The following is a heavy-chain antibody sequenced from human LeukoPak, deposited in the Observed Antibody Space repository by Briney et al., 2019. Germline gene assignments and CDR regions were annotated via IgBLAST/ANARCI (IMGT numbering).Heavy chain of an antibody. CDR1: GGTFSSYA. J-gene: IGHJ4*02. Sequence: SVQVSCKASGGTFSSYAISWVRQAPGQGLEWMGRIIPIFGTANYAQKFQGRVTITTDESTSTAYMELSSLRSENTAVYYWASGGFDSSVDYWGQGTLVTVSS. D-gene: IGHD3-22*01. V-gene: IGHV1-69*05. CDR3: ASGGFDSSVDY. CDR2: IIPIFGTA.